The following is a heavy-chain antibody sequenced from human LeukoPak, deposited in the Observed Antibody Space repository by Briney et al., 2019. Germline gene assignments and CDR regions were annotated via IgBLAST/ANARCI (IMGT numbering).Heavy chain of an antibody. CDR1: GFNFSSYW. J-gene: IGHJ4*02. D-gene: IGHD3-9*01. CDR2: IKQDGSEK. V-gene: IGHV3-7*01. Sequence: GGSLRLSCAASGFNFSSYWMSWVRQAPGKGLEWVAHIKQDGSEKYYVDSVKGRFTISRDNAKNSLYLQMSSPRAEDTAVYYCARDKDLRYPSYFDSWGQGTLVTVSS. CDR3: ARDKDLRYPSYFDS.